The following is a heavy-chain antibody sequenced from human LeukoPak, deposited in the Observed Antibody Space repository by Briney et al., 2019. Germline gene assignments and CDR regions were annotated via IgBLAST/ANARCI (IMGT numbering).Heavy chain of an antibody. CDR3: ARDSVYSSSSGYYYYYYMDV. Sequence: PSETLSLTCTVSGYSISSGYYWGWIRQPPGKGLEWIGSIYHSGSTYYNPSLKSRVTISVDTSKNQFSLKLSSVTAADTAVYYCARDSVYSSSSGYYYYYYMDVWGKGTTVTVSS. V-gene: IGHV4-38-2*02. D-gene: IGHD6-6*01. CDR1: GYSISSGYY. CDR2: IYHSGST. J-gene: IGHJ6*03.